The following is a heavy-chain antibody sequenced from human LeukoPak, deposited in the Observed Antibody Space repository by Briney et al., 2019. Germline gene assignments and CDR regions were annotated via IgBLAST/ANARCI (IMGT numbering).Heavy chain of an antibody. CDR2: IYPGDSDT. CDR1: GYSFTSYW. D-gene: IGHD3-10*01. Sequence: GESLKISCKGSGYSFTSYWIGWVRQMPGKGLEWMGIIYPGDSDTRYSPSFQGQVTISADKSISTAYLQWSSLKASDTAMYYCARRQYYGPGNYYKWYYLDYWGQGTLVTVSS. CDR3: ARRQYYGPGNYYKWYYLDY. V-gene: IGHV5-51*01. J-gene: IGHJ4*02.